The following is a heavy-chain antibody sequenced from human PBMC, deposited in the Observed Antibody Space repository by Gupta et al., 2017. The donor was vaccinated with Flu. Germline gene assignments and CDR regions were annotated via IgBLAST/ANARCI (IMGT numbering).Heavy chain of an antibody. D-gene: IGHD6-19*01. CDR2: MRSSGGAI. Sequence: VSHGPERGLEWVSYMRSSGGAIYSADSVKGRFTISRDNAKNTLYLQMNSLRAEDTAVYYCARSLRSGWGVDYWGQGTLVTVSS. CDR3: ARSLRSGWGVDY. J-gene: IGHJ4*02. V-gene: IGHV3-48*03.